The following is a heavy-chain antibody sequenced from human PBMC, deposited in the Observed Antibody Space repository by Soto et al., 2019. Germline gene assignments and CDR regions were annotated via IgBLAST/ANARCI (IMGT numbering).Heavy chain of an antibody. V-gene: IGHV3-72*01. CDR1: GFTFSNYY. CDR2: IRNRANSYTT. D-gene: IGHD6-19*01. J-gene: IGHJ4*02. Sequence: EVQLVESGGGLVQPGGSLRLSCAASGFTFSNYYMDWVRQAPGKGLEWVGRIRNRANSYTTEYAASVRGRFTVSRDDSDNSLYLQMGSLKAEDTAVYYCVRVQISSVPYKSPDYWGQGTLVTVSS. CDR3: VRVQISSVPYKSPDY.